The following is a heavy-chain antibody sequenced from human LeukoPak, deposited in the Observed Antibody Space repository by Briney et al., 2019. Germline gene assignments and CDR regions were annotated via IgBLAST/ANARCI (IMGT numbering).Heavy chain of an antibody. J-gene: IGHJ4*02. Sequence: ASVKVSCKASGYTFTGYFMHWVRQAPGQGLEWMGWINPNSGDTNYAQKFQGRVTMTRDTPISTAYMELSRLRSDDTAVYYCARDERHDSSGYPFDYWGQGTLVTVSS. V-gene: IGHV1-2*02. CDR3: ARDERHDSSGYPFDY. CDR2: INPNSGDT. D-gene: IGHD3-22*01. CDR1: GYTFTGYF.